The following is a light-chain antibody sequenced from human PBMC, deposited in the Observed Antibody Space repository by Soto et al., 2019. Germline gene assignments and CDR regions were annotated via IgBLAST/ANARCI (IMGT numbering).Light chain of an antibody. CDR2: AAS. J-gene: IGKJ1*01. CDR1: QSISSY. CDR3: QQSYSTPLVT. V-gene: IGKV1-39*01. Sequence: DIQMTQSPSSLSAPVGDRVTITCRASQSISSYLNWYQQKPGKAPKLLIYAASSLQSGVPSRFSGSGSGTDFTLTISSLQPEDFATYYCQQSYSTPLVTFGQGTKVEIK.